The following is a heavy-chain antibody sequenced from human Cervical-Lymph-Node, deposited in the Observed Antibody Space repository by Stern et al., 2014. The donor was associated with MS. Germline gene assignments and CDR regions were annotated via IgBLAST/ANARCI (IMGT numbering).Heavy chain of an antibody. J-gene: IGHJ6*02. Sequence: VQLVESGAEVKKPGSSVKVSCKASGGTFSSYAISWGRQAPGQGLEWMGGVFPIFGTATYAQKFQGRVTITADESTSTAYMELSSLRSEDTAVYYCARGELKEGLVRGMDVWGQGTTVTVSS. V-gene: IGHV1-69*01. CDR3: ARGELKEGLVRGMDV. D-gene: IGHD1-26*01. CDR1: GGTFSSYA. CDR2: VFPIFGTA.